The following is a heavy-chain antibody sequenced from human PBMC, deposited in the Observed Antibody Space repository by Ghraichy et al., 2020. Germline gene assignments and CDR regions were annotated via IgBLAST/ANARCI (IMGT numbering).Heavy chain of an antibody. J-gene: IGHJ4*02. D-gene: IGHD4-23*01. CDR3: ATEPYTFGKFEY. CDR1: GFNFSIYW. V-gene: IGHV3-7*01. Sequence: GGSLRLSCAASGFNFSIYWMSWVRQAPGKGLEWVANIKQDGSEKYYVDSVKGRFTISRDNAKNSLYLQMNSLRAEDTGLYYCATEPYTFGKFEYWSQGTLVAVSS. CDR2: IKQDGSEK.